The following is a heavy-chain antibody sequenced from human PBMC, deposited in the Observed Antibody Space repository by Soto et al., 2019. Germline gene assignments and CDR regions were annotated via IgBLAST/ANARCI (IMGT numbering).Heavy chain of an antibody. J-gene: IGHJ4*02. CDR3: ARGALTTYVDY. V-gene: IGHV4-59*01. CDR1: GGSINNYY. Sequence: SETLSLTCTVSGGSINNYYWSWIRQPPGKGLEWIGFIYYSRSTNYNPSLKSRVTVSVDTSKNQFSLKLTSMTVADTAVYYCARGALTTYVDYWGQGTLVTVSS. CDR2: IYYSRST.